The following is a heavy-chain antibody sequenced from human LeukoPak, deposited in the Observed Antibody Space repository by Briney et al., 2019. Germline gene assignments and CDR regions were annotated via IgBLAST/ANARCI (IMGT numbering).Heavy chain of an antibody. CDR1: GYTFTTYY. D-gene: IGHD3-22*01. CDR3: ARVGSVDTSGYYDY. Sequence: ASAKVSCKASGYTFTTYYIHWVRQAPGHGLEWLGIINPSGGSPTYAQKFQGRVTMTRDTSTSTVYMELSSLRSDDTAVYYCARVGSVDTSGYYDYWGQGTLVTVSS. V-gene: IGHV1-46*01. J-gene: IGHJ4*02. CDR2: INPSGGSP.